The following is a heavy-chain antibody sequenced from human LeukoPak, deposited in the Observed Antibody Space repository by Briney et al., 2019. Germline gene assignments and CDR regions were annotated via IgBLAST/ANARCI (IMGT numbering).Heavy chain of an antibody. CDR1: GYTFTGYY. D-gene: IGHD2-2*01. Sequence: ASVKVSCKASGYTFTGYYMHWVRQAPGQGLEWMGGINPNSGGTNYAQKFQGRVTMTRDTSISTAYMELSRLRSDDTAVYYCQLGYCSSTSCSTDAFDIWGQGTMVTVPS. CDR2: INPNSGGT. CDR3: QLGYCSSTSCSTDAFDI. J-gene: IGHJ3*02. V-gene: IGHV1-2*02.